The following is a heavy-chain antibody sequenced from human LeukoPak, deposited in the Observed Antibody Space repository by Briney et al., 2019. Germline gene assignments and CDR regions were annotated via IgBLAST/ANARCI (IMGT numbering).Heavy chain of an antibody. J-gene: IGHJ4*02. CDR1: GGSINTYY. CDR2: IYYSGST. CDR3: PRHRPGPYDY. V-gene: IGHV4-59*08. Sequence: PSETLSLTCSVSGGSINTYYWSWIRQPPAKGLEWIGYIYYSGSTKYTPSLKSRVTISDHTSNNQSALKLSSVTAAETALDYCPRHRPGPYDYWGQGTLVTVSS.